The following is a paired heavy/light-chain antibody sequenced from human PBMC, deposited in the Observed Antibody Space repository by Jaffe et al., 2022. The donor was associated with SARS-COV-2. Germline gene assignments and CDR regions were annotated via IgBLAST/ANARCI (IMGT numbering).Light chain of an antibody. CDR1: SSNIGNGD. CDR2: DNN. J-gene: IGLJ3*02. CDR3: GTWDGSLNTGV. Sequence: QSVLTQPPSVSAAPGQKVTISCSGSSSNIGNGDVSWYQQLPGTAPKLLIYDNNKRPSGIPDRFSGSKSGTSATLGITGLQTGDEAHYYCGTWDGSLNTGVFGGGTKLTVL. V-gene: IGLV1-51*01.
Heavy chain of an antibody. Sequence: QVQLVESGGGVAQPGMSLRLSCAASGFTFSSYGMHWVRQAPGKGLEWVAVVWNDGSKEYYADSVKGRFTISRDNSKNTMYLQMNSLEAEDTAIYYCARHNHAFNWDYWGQGGLVTVSS. CDR1: GFTFSSYG. D-gene: IGHD1-20*01. CDR2: VWNDGSKE. CDR3: ARHNHAFNWDY. J-gene: IGHJ4*02. V-gene: IGHV3-33*01.